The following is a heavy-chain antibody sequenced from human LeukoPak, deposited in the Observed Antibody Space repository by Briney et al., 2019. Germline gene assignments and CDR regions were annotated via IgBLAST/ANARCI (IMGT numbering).Heavy chain of an antibody. CDR2: IWYDGSNK. D-gene: IGHD5-24*01. Sequence: PGGSLSLSCAASGFTFSSYGMHWVRQAPGKGLEWVAVIWYDGSNKYYADSVKGRFTISRDNSKNTLYLQMNSLRAEDTAVYYCARDGERWLQHDSLLYYGMDVWGQGTTVTVSS. CDR1: GFTFSSYG. CDR3: ARDGERWLQHDSLLYYGMDV. J-gene: IGHJ6*02. V-gene: IGHV3-33*01.